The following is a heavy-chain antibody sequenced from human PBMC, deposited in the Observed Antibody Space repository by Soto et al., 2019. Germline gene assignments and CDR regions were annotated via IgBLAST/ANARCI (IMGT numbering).Heavy chain of an antibody. V-gene: IGHV3-30*18. CDR2: ISYDGSDK. CDR1: GFTLSSYG. J-gene: IGHJ4*02. Sequence: QVQLVESGGGVVQPERSLRLSCAGSGFTLSSYGMHWVRQAPGKGLEWVAVISYDGSDKKYADSVKGRFTISRDNSKITLDLQMISLRPDDTAVYYCAKEQDRGGAAYYFDYWGQGTLVTVSS. CDR3: AKEQDRGGAAYYFDY. D-gene: IGHD3-10*01.